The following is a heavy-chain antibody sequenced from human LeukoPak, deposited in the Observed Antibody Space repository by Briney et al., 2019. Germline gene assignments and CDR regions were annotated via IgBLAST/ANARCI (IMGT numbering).Heavy chain of an antibody. J-gene: IGHJ4*02. Sequence: HPGESLRLSCAASGFTVSTNYMSWVRLAPGKGLEWVSLLHSDGNKYYAESVKGRFTISTDNSKSTLYLQMNSLRVEDTAVYYCAGRRKEAAAYDHWGQGTLVTVSS. V-gene: IGHV3-66*01. CDR2: LHSDGNK. CDR1: GFTVSTNY. CDR3: AGRRKEAAAYDH. D-gene: IGHD6-13*01.